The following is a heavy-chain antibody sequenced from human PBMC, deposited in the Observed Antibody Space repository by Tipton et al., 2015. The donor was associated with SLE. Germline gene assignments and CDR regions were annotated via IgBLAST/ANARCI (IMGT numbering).Heavy chain of an antibody. CDR2: ISSSGST. V-gene: IGHV4-4*08. J-gene: IGHJ4*02. D-gene: IGHD6-19*01. CDR3: ARAGGSGWPQHDY. CDR1: GASISPYY. Sequence: TLSLTCTVSGASISPYYWSWIRQSPGKGLEWIGYISSSGSTSYNPSLKSRVAISVDTSKKEFSLRLTSVTAADTAVYYCARAGGSGWPQHDYWGPGTLVTVSS.